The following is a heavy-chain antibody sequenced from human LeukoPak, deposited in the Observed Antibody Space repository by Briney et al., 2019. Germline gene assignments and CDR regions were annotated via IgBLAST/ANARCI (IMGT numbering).Heavy chain of an antibody. CDR2: ISAYNGNT. V-gene: IGHV1-18*01. J-gene: IGHJ4*02. D-gene: IGHD2-21*02. CDR3: ARDEAYCGGDCYWY. CDR1: GYTFTSYG. Sequence: ASVKVSCKASGYTFTSYGISWVRQAPGQGLVWMGWISAYNGNTNYAQKLQGRVTMTTDTSTSTAYMELRSLRSDDTAVYYCARDEAYCGGDCYWYWGQGTLVTVSS.